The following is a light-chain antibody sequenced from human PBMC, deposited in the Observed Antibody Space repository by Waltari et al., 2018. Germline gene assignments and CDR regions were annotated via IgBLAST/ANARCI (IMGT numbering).Light chain of an antibody. J-gene: IGKJ4*01. Sequence: EIVMTQSPATLSVSPGERATLSCRASQSVGSKLAWYQQKPGQAPRLLIYGASTRATGIPARFSGSGSGTDFTLTISRLEPEDFAVYYCQQDGGSPPLTFGGGTKVEIK. CDR2: GAS. V-gene: IGKV3-15*01. CDR3: QQDGGSPPLT. CDR1: QSVGSK.